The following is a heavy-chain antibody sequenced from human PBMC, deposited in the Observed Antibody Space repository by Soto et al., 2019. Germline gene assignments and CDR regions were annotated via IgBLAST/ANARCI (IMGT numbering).Heavy chain of an antibody. D-gene: IGHD2-2*01. CDR1: GYTSTSYD. J-gene: IGHJ6*03. CDR2: MNPNSGDT. V-gene: IGHV1-8*01. CDR3: ARQRYCSSTSCYDYMDV. Sequence: ASVKVSCKASGYTSTSYDINWVRQATGQGLEWMGWMNPNSGDTGYAQKFQGRVTMTRNTSISTAYMELSSLRSEDTAVYYCARQRYCSSTSCYDYMDVWGKGTTVTVSS.